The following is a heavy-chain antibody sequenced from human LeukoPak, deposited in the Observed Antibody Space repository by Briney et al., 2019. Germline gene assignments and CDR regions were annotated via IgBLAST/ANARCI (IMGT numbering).Heavy chain of an antibody. CDR2: ISAYNGNT. J-gene: IGHJ4*02. V-gene: IGHV1-18*01. CDR3: ARDGYSRIPTGY. D-gene: IGHD6-13*01. CDR1: GYTFTSYV. Sequence: ASVKVSCKASGYTFTSYVISWVRQAPGQGLEWMGWISAYNGNTNYAQKLQGRVTMTTDTSTSTAYMELRSLRSEDTSVYYCARDGYSRIPTGYWGQGTLVTVSS.